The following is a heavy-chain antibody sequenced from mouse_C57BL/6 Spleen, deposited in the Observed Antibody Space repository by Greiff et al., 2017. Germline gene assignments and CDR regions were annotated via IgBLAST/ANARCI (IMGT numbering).Heavy chain of an antibody. Sequence: QVQLKQPGAELVRPGSSVKLSCKASGYTFTSYWMHWVKQRPIQGLEWIGNIDPSDSETHYNQKFKDKATLTVDKSSSTAYMQLSSLTSEDSAVYYCARGDGSLFDYWGQGTTLTVSS. D-gene: IGHD1-1*01. V-gene: IGHV1-52*01. CDR3: ARGDGSLFDY. CDR1: GYTFTSYW. J-gene: IGHJ2*01. CDR2: IDPSDSET.